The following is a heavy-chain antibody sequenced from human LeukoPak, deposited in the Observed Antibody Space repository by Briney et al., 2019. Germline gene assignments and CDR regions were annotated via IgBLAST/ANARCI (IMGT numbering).Heavy chain of an antibody. CDR1: GGSISSSSYY. CDR2: IYYSGST. Sequence: SETLSLTCTVSGGSISSSSYYWGWIRQPPGKGLEWIGSIYYSGSTYYNPSLKSRVTISVDTSKNQFSLKLSSVTAADTAVYYCASQASPYYDILTGYYTHAFDIWGQGTMVTVSS. CDR3: ASQASPYYDILTGYYTHAFDI. V-gene: IGHV4-39*07. J-gene: IGHJ3*02. D-gene: IGHD3-9*01.